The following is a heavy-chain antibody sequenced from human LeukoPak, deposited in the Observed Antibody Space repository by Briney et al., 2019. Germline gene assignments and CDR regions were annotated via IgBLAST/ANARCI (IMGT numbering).Heavy chain of an antibody. Sequence: GGSLRLSCAASGFIFSMYGMHWVRQAPGKGLEWVAVISYDGSNYYHVDSVKGRFTISRDNSKNTLYLQMNSLRAEDTAVYYCAKAGAVVVVAAKFFDYWGQGTLVTVSS. CDR3: AKAGAVVVVAAKFFDY. J-gene: IGHJ4*02. D-gene: IGHD2-15*01. V-gene: IGHV3-30*18. CDR1: GFIFSMYG. CDR2: ISYDGSNY.